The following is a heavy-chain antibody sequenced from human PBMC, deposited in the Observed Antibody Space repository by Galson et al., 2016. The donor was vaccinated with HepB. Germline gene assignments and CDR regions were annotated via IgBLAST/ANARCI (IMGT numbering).Heavy chain of an antibody. V-gene: IGHV3-23*01. CDR1: GFVFSNLG. J-gene: IGHJ4*02. CDR3: AKERLVRRIFDH. D-gene: IGHD1-1*01. Sequence: SLRLSCAASGFVFSNLGLSWVRQAPGKGLEWVARLSTSRTKYDSDSVQGRFTISRDNSNNTLYLQMNGLRAEDTAVYYCAKERLVRRIFDHWGQGTLLTVSS. CDR2: LSTSRTK.